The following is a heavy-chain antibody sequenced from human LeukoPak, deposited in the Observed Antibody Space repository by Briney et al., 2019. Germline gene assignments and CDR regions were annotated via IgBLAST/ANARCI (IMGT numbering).Heavy chain of an antibody. Sequence: SVKVSCKASGYTFTTYYMHWVRQAPGQGLEWMGGIIPIFGTANYAQKFQGRVTITADESTSTAYMELSSLRSEDTAVYYCARGPYDSRGQDYYYYYMDVWGRGTTVTVS. D-gene: IGHD3-22*01. V-gene: IGHV1-69*13. CDR3: ARGPYDSRGQDYYYYYMDV. CDR1: GYTFTTYY. CDR2: IIPIFGTA. J-gene: IGHJ6*03.